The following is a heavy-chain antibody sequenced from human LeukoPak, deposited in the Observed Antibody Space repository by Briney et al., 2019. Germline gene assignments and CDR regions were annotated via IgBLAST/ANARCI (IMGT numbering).Heavy chain of an antibody. Sequence: GGSLRLSCAASGFIFSTYGMNWVRQAPGKGLEWVSYISSSSSTIYYADSMKGRFTISRDNAKNSLYLQMNSLRAEDTAVYYCARASITIFGVLTDWGQGTLVTVSS. D-gene: IGHD3-3*01. CDR2: ISSSSSTI. V-gene: IGHV3-48*01. CDR3: ARASITIFGVLTD. J-gene: IGHJ4*02. CDR1: GFIFSTYG.